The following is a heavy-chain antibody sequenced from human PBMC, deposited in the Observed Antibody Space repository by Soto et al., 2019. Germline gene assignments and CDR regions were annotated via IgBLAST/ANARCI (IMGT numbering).Heavy chain of an antibody. Sequence: SETLSLTCTVSGGSISSYYWSWIRHPPGKGLEWIGYIYYSGSTNYNPSLKSRVTISVDTSKNQFSLKLSSVTAADTAVYYCARGDIAAAAPTDYWGQGTLVTVSS. CDR1: GGSISSYY. CDR2: IYYSGST. CDR3: ARGDIAAAAPTDY. J-gene: IGHJ4*02. V-gene: IGHV4-59*12. D-gene: IGHD6-13*01.